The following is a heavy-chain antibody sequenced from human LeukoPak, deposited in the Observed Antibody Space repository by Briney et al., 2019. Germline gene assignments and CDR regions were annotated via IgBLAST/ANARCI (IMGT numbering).Heavy chain of an antibody. CDR1: GFTFSSFA. CDR3: AKRTSGSSWYSSNS. V-gene: IGHV3-23*01. J-gene: IGHJ4*02. Sequence: GGSLRLSCAASGFTFSSFAMNWVRQAPGKGLEWVSTMSGDATSTYYADSVKGRFPISRDNSKTTLFLQMNSLRAEDTAVYYCAKRTSGSSWYSSNSWGQGTLVTVSS. CDR2: MSGDATST. D-gene: IGHD6-13*01.